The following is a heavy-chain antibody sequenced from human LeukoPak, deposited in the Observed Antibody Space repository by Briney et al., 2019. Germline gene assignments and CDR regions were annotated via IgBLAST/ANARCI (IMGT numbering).Heavy chain of an antibody. CDR3: ARADSSSWYRSTIDY. D-gene: IGHD6-13*01. CDR2: INHSGST. V-gene: IGHV4-34*01. Sequence: SETLSLTCAVYGGSFSGYYWSWIRQPPGKGLEWIGEINHSGSTNYNPSLKSRVTISVDTSKNQFSLKLSSVTAADTAVYYCARADSSSWYRSTIDYWGQGTLVTVSS. CDR1: GGSFSGYY. J-gene: IGHJ4*02.